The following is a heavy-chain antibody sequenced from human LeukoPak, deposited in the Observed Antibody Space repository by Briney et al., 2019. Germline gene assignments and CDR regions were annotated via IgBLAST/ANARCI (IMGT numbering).Heavy chain of an antibody. CDR1: GFTFSRYA. D-gene: IGHD2-21*01. Sequence: PGGSLRLACAASGFTFSRYALSWVRQAPGKGLEWVSAISGSGGSAYYADSVKGRFTISRDNSKNTLYLQMNSLRAEDTAVYYCAKDQTIELIVVPNWFDPWGQGTLVTVSS. V-gene: IGHV3-23*01. J-gene: IGHJ5*02. CDR3: AKDQTIELIVVPNWFDP. CDR2: ISGSGGSA.